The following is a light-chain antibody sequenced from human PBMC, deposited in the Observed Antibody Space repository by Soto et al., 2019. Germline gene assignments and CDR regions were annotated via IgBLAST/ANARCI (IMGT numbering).Light chain of an antibody. Sequence: EIVLTQSPASLGVSPGERDSLXCRASQSLSSSYPAWYQPQPGQAPRLLTYGASSRANGTPHRFSGSGSGTDFTPPISRLEPEDFAVYYGQQYGSSPKTFGQGTKVDIK. J-gene: IGKJ1*01. CDR1: QSLSSSY. CDR3: QQYGSSPKT. V-gene: IGKV3-20*01. CDR2: GAS.